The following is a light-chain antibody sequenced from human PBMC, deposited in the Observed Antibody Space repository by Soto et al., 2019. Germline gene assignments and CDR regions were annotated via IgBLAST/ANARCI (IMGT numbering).Light chain of an antibody. J-gene: IGKJ4*01. CDR3: QQYGNSPPIT. CDR1: QSVSSNY. Sequence: VMTQSPATLSASPGERATLSCRASQSVSSNYLAWYQQKPGQAPRLLIYGASTRATGIPDRFSGSGSGTDFTLTISRLEPEDFAVYYCQQYGNSPPITFGGGTKVDVK. CDR2: GAS. V-gene: IGKV3-20*01.